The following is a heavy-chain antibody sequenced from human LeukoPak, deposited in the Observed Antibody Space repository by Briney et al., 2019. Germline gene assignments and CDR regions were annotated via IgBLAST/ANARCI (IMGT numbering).Heavy chain of an antibody. CDR3: ARGWYDILTGYPTINWFDP. J-gene: IGHJ5*02. Sequence: ASVKVSCKASGYTFSDFYIHWVRQAPGQWLEWMGWINPNSGGTNYAQKFQGRVTMTRDTSISTAYMELSRLRSDDTAVYYCARGWYDILTGYPTINWFDPWGQGTLVTVSS. D-gene: IGHD3-9*01. CDR1: GYTFSDFY. V-gene: IGHV1-2*02. CDR2: INPNSGGT.